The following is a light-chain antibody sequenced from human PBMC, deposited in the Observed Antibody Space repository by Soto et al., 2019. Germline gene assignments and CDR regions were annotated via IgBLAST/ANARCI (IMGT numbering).Light chain of an antibody. V-gene: IGKV3-11*01. CDR2: EAL. CDR1: QTVNSDY. Sequence: EIVLTQSPGTLSLSPGETATLSCRASQTVNSDYLAWFQQRPGQAPRLLIYEALNRATGIPARFSGSGSGTDFTLTISSLEPEDFAVYYCQQRNNWPLTFGGGTKVEIK. J-gene: IGKJ4*02. CDR3: QQRNNWPLT.